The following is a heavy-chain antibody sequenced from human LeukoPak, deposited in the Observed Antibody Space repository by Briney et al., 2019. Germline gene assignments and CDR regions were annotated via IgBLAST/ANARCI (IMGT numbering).Heavy chain of an antibody. Sequence: PSETPSLTCTVSGGSISSYYWSWIRQPPGKGLEWIGYIYYSGSTNYNPSLKSRVTISVDTSKNQFSLKLSSVTAADTAVYYCARHESYYYGMDVWGQGTTVTVSS. CDR3: ARHESYYYGMDV. V-gene: IGHV4-59*08. CDR1: GGSISSYY. CDR2: IYYSGST. J-gene: IGHJ6*02.